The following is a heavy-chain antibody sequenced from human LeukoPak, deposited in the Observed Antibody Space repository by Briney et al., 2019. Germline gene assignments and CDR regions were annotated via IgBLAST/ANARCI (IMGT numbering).Heavy chain of an antibody. J-gene: IGHJ3*02. CDR1: GDSISSNNW. CDR3: ARAYYYDSSGLSGADAFDI. CDR2: IYHSGST. D-gene: IGHD3-22*01. Sequence: SETLSLTCAVSGDSISSNNWWSWVRQPPGKGLEWIGEIYHSGSTNYNASLKSRVTISVDTSKNQFSLKLSSVTAADTAVYYCARAYYYDSSGLSGADAFDIWGQGTMVTVSS. V-gene: IGHV4-4*02.